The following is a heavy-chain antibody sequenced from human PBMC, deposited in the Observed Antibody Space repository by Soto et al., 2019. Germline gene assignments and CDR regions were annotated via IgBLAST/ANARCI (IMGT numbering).Heavy chain of an antibody. Sequence: GGSLRLSCAASGFTFYDYAMHWVRQAPGKGLEWVSGISWNSGSIGYADSVKGRFTISRDNGKNSLYLKMNSLRAEDTALYYCAKDMSKGGPYYYYGMDVWGQGTTVTVSS. J-gene: IGHJ6*02. D-gene: IGHD1-26*01. CDR2: ISWNSGSI. CDR1: GFTFYDYA. CDR3: AKDMSKGGPYYYYGMDV. V-gene: IGHV3-9*01.